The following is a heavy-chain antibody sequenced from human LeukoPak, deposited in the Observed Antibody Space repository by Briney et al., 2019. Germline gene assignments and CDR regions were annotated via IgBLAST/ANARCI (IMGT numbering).Heavy chain of an antibody. D-gene: IGHD3-22*01. CDR3: AKGDSGHDSIFHPPGAFDS. Sequence: GGSLRLSCVASGFTFDDYAMHWVRQAPGKGLEWVCLTNWDGTNTLCAGSVKGRFTISRDNNKSSLFLQMNSLKPEDTALYYCAKGDSGHDSIFHPPGAFDSWGQGTLVIVSS. J-gene: IGHJ4*02. V-gene: IGHV3-43D*03. CDR1: GFTFDDYA. CDR2: TNWDGTNT.